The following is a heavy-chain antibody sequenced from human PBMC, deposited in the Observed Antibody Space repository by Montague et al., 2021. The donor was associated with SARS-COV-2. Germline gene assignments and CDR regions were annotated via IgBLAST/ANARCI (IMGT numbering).Heavy chain of an antibody. J-gene: IGHJ4*02. CDR2: IFASGGT. Sequence: SETLFLTCTVSGGSIRSYSWSWIRQPAAKGLDWIGRIFASGGTIXXPSLRSRVSMSVDASKNQFSFILTSVTAADTGVYFCARDGGFYGSGGYSLWGQGTLVTVSS. V-gene: IGHV4-4*07. D-gene: IGHD3-10*01. CDR3: ARDGGFYGSGGYSL. CDR1: GGSIRSYS.